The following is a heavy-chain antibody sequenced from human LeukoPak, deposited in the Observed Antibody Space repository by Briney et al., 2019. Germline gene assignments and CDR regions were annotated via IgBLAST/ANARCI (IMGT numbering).Heavy chain of an antibody. Sequence: GGSLRLSCAASRFTVSSNYMSWVRQAPGKGLEWVSFIYSSGSTYYADSVRGRFTISRDNSNKPLYLQFNSLRVEDTAVYYCARGRFGLSLDYWGQGTLVTVSS. CDR3: ARGRFGLSLDY. CDR2: IYSSGST. CDR1: RFTVSSNY. V-gene: IGHV3-66*01. J-gene: IGHJ4*02. D-gene: IGHD3-16*01.